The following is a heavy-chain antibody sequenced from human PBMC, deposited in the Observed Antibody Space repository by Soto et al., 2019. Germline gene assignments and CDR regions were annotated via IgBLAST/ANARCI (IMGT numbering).Heavy chain of an antibody. CDR3: ARALTISGVVTGFDY. D-gene: IGHD3-3*01. V-gene: IGHV4-59*11. Sequence: PSETLSLTCIVSGGSISSHYWSWIRQAPGKGLEWIGYVYHNGNTNNNPSLRSRVTISIDTSRNHFSLKLNSVTAADTSVYYCARALTISGVVTGFDYWGQGTLVTVSS. CDR1: GGSISSHY. J-gene: IGHJ4*02. CDR2: VYHNGNT.